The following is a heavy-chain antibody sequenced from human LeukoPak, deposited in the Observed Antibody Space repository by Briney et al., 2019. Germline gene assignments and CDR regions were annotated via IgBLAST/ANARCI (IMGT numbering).Heavy chain of an antibody. V-gene: IGHV3-48*03. CDR1: GFTFSSYE. D-gene: IGHD3-16*01. CDR2: ISSSGSTM. J-gene: IGHJ4*02. CDR3: ARNDYNFDY. Sequence: GGSLRLSCAASGFTFSSYEMNWVRQAPGKGLEWVSYISSSGSTMYYADSVKGRFTISRDNAKNSLYLQMNSLRAEDTAVYYCARNDYNFDYWGQGTLVTVSS.